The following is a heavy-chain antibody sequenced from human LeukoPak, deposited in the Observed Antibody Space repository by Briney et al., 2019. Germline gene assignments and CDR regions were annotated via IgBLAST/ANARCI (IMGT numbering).Heavy chain of an antibody. Sequence: GGSLRLSCAASGFTFSSYSMNWVRQAPGKGLEWVSYISSSSSTIYYADSVKGRFTISRDNAKNSLYLQMNSLGAEDTAVYYCARDSGGGKGSYSSYWGQGTLVTVSS. CDR3: ARDSGGGKGSYSSY. D-gene: IGHD1-26*01. CDR1: GFTFSSYS. V-gene: IGHV3-48*01. J-gene: IGHJ4*02. CDR2: ISSSSSTI.